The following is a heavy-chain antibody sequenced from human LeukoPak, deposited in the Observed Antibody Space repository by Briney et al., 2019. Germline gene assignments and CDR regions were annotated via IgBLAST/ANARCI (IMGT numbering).Heavy chain of an antibody. CDR1: GYTCTGYY. J-gene: IGHJ4*02. CDR2: INPNSGGT. Sequence: ASVKVSCKASGYTCTGYYMHWVRQAPGQGLEWMGWINPNSGGTNYAQKFQGRVTMTRDTSISTAYMELSRLRSDDTAVYYCARQITMIVKAIGYWGQGTLVTVSS. CDR3: ARQITMIVKAIGY. V-gene: IGHV1-2*02. D-gene: IGHD3-22*01.